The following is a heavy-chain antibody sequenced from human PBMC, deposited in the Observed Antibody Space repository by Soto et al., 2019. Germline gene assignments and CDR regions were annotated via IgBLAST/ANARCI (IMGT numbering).Heavy chain of an antibody. CDR2: IYYSGST. CDR3: ARGGSLWFGELTPDDY. Sequence: QVQLQESGPGLVKPSQTLSLTCTVSGGSISSGGYYWSWIRQHPGKGLEWIGYIYYSGSTYYNPSLKSRVTISVDTSKNQFSLKLSSVTAADTAVYYCARGGSLWFGELTPDDYWGQGTLVTVSS. D-gene: IGHD3-10*01. V-gene: IGHV4-31*03. CDR1: GGSISSGGYY. J-gene: IGHJ4*02.